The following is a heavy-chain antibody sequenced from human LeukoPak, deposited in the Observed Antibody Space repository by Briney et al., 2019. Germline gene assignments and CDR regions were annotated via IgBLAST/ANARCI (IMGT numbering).Heavy chain of an antibody. CDR1: GFTFSSYS. CDR2: ISSSSSYI. CDR3: ARDRGYSGYDAFLDY. Sequence: PGGSLRLSCTASGFTFSSYSMNWVRQAPGKGLEWVSSISSSSSYIYYADSVKGRFTISRDNAKNSLYLQMNSLRAEDTAVYYCARDRGYSGYDAFLDYWGQGTLVTVSS. J-gene: IGHJ4*02. V-gene: IGHV3-21*01. D-gene: IGHD5-12*01.